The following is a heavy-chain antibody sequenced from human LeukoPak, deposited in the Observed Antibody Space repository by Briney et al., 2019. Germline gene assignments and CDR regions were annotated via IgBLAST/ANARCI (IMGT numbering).Heavy chain of an antibody. Sequence: GGSLRLSCAASGFTFSSYGMHWVRQAPGKGLEWVAVISYDGSNKYYADSAKGRFTISRDNSKNTLYPQMNSLRAEDTAVYYCAKDHIKAGSTSCLDYWGQGTLVTVSS. CDR2: ISYDGSNK. J-gene: IGHJ4*02. D-gene: IGHD2-2*01. CDR1: GFTFSSYG. CDR3: AKDHIKAGSTSCLDY. V-gene: IGHV3-30*18.